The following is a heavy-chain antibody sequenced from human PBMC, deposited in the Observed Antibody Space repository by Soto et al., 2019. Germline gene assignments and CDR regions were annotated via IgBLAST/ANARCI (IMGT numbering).Heavy chain of an antibody. Sequence: ASVKVSCKASGYTFTSYDINWVRQATGQGLEWMGWMNPNSGNTGYAQKFQGRVTMTRNTSISTAYMELSSLRSEDTAVYYCARGSSITIFGVVTPAWPWGQGTLVTVSS. CDR1: GYTFTSYD. J-gene: IGHJ5*02. CDR3: ARGSSITIFGVVTPAWP. V-gene: IGHV1-8*01. CDR2: MNPNSGNT. D-gene: IGHD3-3*01.